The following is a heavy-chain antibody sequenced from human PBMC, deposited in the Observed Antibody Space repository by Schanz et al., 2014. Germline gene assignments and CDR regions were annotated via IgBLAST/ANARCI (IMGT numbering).Heavy chain of an antibody. CDR2: IWSDGSGK. CDR1: GFIFSNYG. Sequence: QVQLAASGGGAVQPGGSLRLSCAASGFIFSNYGMHWVRQAPGKGLEWVAVIWSDGSGKYYADSVKGRFTISRDSPKNTLYLQMNSLRAEDTALYYCARDNYYGSGSCAYWGQGTLVTVSS. CDR3: ARDNYYGSGSCAY. J-gene: IGHJ4*02. V-gene: IGHV3-33*01. D-gene: IGHD3-10*01.